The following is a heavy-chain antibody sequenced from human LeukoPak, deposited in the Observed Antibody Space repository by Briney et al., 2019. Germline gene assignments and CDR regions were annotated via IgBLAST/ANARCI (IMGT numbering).Heavy chain of an antibody. V-gene: IGHV3-74*01. CDR3: SRGVGATDS. CDR2: ITSDGSST. J-gene: IGHJ4*02. CDR1: GFTFSSYW. D-gene: IGHD1-26*01. Sequence: PGGSLRLSCTASGFTFSSYWIHWVRQAPGKGLEWVSRITSDGSSTSHADSVKGRFTISRDNAKNTLYLQMNSLRAEDTAVYYCSRGVGATDSWGQGTLVTVSS.